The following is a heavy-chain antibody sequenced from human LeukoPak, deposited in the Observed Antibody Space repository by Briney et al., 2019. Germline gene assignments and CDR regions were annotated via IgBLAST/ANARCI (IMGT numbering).Heavy chain of an antibody. CDR2: IYSGGST. V-gene: IGHV3-66*01. Sequence: GGSLRLSCAASGFTVSSNYMSWVRQAPGKGLEWVSVIYSGGSTYYADSVKGRFTISRDNAKNTLYLQMNSLRAEDTAVYYCARNVLPGYFDYWGQGTLVTVSS. D-gene: IGHD2-15*01. J-gene: IGHJ4*02. CDR3: ARNVLPGYFDY. CDR1: GFTVSSNY.